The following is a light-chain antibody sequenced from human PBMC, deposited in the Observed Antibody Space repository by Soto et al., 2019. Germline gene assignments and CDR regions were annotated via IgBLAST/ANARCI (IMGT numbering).Light chain of an antibody. V-gene: IGLV1-40*01. CDR2: GNT. Sequence: QSVLTQPPSVSGAPGQRVTISCTGSSSNIGAGYDVHWYQQLPGTAPKLLIYGNTNRPSGVPDRFSGSKSGTSASLDITGLQAEDEADYYYQSYDSSLSGLVFGGGTQLTVL. CDR3: QSYDSSLSGLV. J-gene: IGLJ2*01. CDR1: SSNIGAGYD.